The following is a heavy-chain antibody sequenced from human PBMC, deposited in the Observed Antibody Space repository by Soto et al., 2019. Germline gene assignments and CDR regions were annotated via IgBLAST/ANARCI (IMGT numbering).Heavy chain of an antibody. CDR2: IYYSGGT. CDR1: GGSISISNYY. J-gene: IGHJ4*02. CDR3: ARLYNWKYYGDY. D-gene: IGHD1-7*01. Sequence: SETLSLTCTVSGGSISISNYYWGWIRQPPGKGLEWIGSIYYSGGTYYSPSLKSRVTISVDTSKNQFSLKLSSVTAADTAVYYCARLYNWKYYGDYWGQGILVTVSS. V-gene: IGHV4-39*01.